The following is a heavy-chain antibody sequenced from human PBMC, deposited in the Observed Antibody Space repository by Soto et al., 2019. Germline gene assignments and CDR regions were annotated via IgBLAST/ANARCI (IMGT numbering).Heavy chain of an antibody. CDR1: GYSIRSGYY. CDR3: ARLPSWHLVDY. CDR2: MFYGVST. J-gene: IGHJ4*02. V-gene: IGHV4-38-2*01. D-gene: IGHD3-3*02. Sequence: SETLSLTGAVSGYSIRSGYYAGWIRQPPGKGREWIGSMFYGVSTYYNLSLKSRVTVSVDTTKNQFSLNLRSVTAADTAVYYCARLPSWHLVDYWGQGTLITVSS.